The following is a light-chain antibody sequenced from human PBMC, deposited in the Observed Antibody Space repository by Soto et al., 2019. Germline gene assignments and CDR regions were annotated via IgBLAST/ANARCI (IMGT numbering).Light chain of an antibody. CDR3: QKYGSSLWT. J-gene: IGKJ1*01. Sequence: EIVFTHSPSARSLSPVEGATLSFMASQSVSSYLAWYQQKPGQAPRLLIYDASSRATGIPDRFSGSGSGTDFTLTISRLEPEDFAVYYCQKYGSSLWTFGQGTKVDIK. CDR2: DAS. V-gene: IGKV3-20*01. CDR1: QSVSSY.